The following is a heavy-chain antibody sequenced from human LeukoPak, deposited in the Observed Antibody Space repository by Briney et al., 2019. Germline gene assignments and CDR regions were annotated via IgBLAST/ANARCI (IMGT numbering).Heavy chain of an antibody. CDR3: DRLVCSYHDSSGYIRRCFDP. CDR2: IYYSGST. V-gene: IGHV4-59*01. D-gene: IGHD3-22*01. CDR1: GGSISSFY. Sequence: PSETLSLTCTVSGGSISSFYWSWIRQRPGKGLEWIRYIYYSGSTNYNPSLKGRVTLSVDSSRNQFSLKLSSVSAADKAVYYCDRLVCSYHDSSGYIRRCFDPWGQGTLVTVSS. J-gene: IGHJ5*02.